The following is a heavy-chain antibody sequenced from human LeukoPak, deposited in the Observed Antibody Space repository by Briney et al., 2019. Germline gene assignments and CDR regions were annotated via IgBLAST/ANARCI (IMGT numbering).Heavy chain of an antibody. V-gene: IGHV4-4*07. CDR2: IYSSGSI. Sequence: SETLSLXCIVSGDSISNYYWTWIRRPAGKGLEWIGRIYSSGSISYNPSLEGRVTMSIDTSNNQFSLRLTSVTAADTAIYYCVRERGYYDSSGYFRYWGQGTLVTVSS. J-gene: IGHJ4*02. CDR1: GDSISNYY. D-gene: IGHD3-22*01. CDR3: VRERGYYDSSGYFRY.